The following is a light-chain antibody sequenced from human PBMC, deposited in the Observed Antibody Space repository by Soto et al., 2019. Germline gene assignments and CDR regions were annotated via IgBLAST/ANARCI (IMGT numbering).Light chain of an antibody. V-gene: IGKV3-15*01. CDR1: QSVSSN. J-gene: IGKJ1*01. Sequence: EIVMTQSPATLSVSPGERATLSCRASQSVSSNLAWYQQKPGQAPRLLIYGESTRATGIPARFTGSGSGTEFTLTISSLQSEDFAVYYCQQYNNWVRSFDQGTKVEIK. CDR3: QQYNNWVRS. CDR2: GES.